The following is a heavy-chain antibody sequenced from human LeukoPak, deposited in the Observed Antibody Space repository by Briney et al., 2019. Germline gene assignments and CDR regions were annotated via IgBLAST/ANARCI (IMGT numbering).Heavy chain of an antibody. CDR1: GGSISSYY. V-gene: IGHV4-59*01. CDR3: AREGIAALFAY. CDR2: VYYSGIT. J-gene: IGHJ4*02. D-gene: IGHD6-13*01. Sequence: SETLSLTGTVSGGSISSYYWSWIRQPPGEGLEWIGYVYYSGITNYNPSLKSRVTISVDTSKNQFSLKLSSVTAAATAVSSCAREGIAALFAYWGQGNLVTAPS.